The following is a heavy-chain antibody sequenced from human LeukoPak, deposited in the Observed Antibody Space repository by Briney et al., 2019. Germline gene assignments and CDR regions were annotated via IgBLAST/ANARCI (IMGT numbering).Heavy chain of an antibody. Sequence: PGGSLRLSCAASGFTFSSYAMHWVRQAPGKGLEWVAVISYDGSNKYYADSVKGRLTISRDNSKNTLYLQMNSLRAEDTAVYYCAREGGYSGHFDYWGQGTLVTVSS. D-gene: IGHD3-22*01. V-gene: IGHV3-30-3*01. J-gene: IGHJ4*02. CDR3: AREGGYSGHFDY. CDR1: GFTFSSYA. CDR2: ISYDGSNK.